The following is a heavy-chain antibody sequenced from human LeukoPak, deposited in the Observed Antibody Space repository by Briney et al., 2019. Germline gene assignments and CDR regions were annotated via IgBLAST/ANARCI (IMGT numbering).Heavy chain of an antibody. V-gene: IGHV4-34*01. CDR2: INHSGST. CDR3: ARTTRWFDP. D-gene: IGHD1-1*01. Sequence: SETLSLTCAVYGGSFSGYYWSWIRQPPGKGLEWIGEINHSGSTNYNPSLKSRVTISVDTSKNQFSLKLSSVTAADTAVYYCARTTRWFDPWGQGTLVTVSS. CDR1: GGSFSGYY. J-gene: IGHJ5*02.